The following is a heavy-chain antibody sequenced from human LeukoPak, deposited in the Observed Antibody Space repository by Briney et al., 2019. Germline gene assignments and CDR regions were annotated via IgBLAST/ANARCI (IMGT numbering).Heavy chain of an antibody. CDR1: GGSFIGYY. D-gene: IGHD3-22*01. CDR3: ARGGVDGSGYYYGFDY. J-gene: IGHJ4*02. V-gene: IGHV4-34*01. Sequence: SETLSRNCAVYGGSFIGYYWCWIRQPTGKGLEWIGEINHSGSTNYNPSLKSRVTISVDTSKNQFSLKLSSVTAADTAVYYCARGGVDGSGYYYGFDYWGQGTLVTVSS. CDR2: INHSGST.